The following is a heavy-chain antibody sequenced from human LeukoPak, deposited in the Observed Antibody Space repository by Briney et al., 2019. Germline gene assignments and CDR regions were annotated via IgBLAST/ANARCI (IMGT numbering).Heavy chain of an antibody. Sequence: SETLSLTCTVSGGSISSYYWSWIRQPSGKGLEWIGYIFYSGSTSYNPSLKSRVTISVDTAKNHFSLKLSSVTAADTAVYYCARRRTDYDFWSGYFYYYYYGMDVWGQGTTVTVSS. J-gene: IGHJ6*02. D-gene: IGHD3-3*01. CDR2: IFYSGST. V-gene: IGHV4-59*08. CDR3: ARRRTDYDFWSGYFYYYYYGMDV. CDR1: GGSISSYY.